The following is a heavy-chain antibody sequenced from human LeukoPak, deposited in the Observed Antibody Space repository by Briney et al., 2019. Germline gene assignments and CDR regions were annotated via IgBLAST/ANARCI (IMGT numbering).Heavy chain of an antibody. CDR1: GFTFSSYA. CDR3: ARPTVTTDRPDY. V-gene: IGHV3-30-3*01. D-gene: IGHD4-4*01. CDR2: ISYDGSNK. J-gene: IGHJ4*02. Sequence: GGSLRLSCAASGFTFSSYAMHWVRQAPGKGLEWVAVISYDGSNKYYADSVKGRFTISRDNSKNTLYLQMNSLRAEDTAVYYCARPTVTTDRPDYWGQGTLVTVSS.